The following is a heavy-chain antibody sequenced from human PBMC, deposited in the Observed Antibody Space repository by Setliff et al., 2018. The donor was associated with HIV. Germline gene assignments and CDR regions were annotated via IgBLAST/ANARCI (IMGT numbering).Heavy chain of an antibody. CDR1: GGSISSSTYY. CDR3: ARHPEQWLAHFDY. CDR2: INYSGTT. J-gene: IGHJ4*02. D-gene: IGHD6-19*01. V-gene: IGHV4-39*01. Sequence: PSETLSLTCIVSGGSISSSTYYWGWIRQPPGKGLEWIGSINYSGTTYYSPSLKSRVTISVDTSKNQFSLKLNSATATDTAVYYCARHPEQWLAHFDYWGQGTLVTVSS.